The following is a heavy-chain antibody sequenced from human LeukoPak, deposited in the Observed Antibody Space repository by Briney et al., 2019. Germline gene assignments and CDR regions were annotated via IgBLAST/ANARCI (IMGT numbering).Heavy chain of an antibody. CDR2: FDPEDGET. CDR3: ATGGTSWTDEFDY. J-gene: IGHJ4*02. V-gene: IGHV1-24*01. CDR1: GYTLTELS. Sequence: GASVKVSRKVSGYTLTELSMHWVRRAPGKGLEWMGGFDPEDGETIYAQKFQGRVTMTEDTSTDTAYMELSSLRSEDTAVYYCATGGTSWTDEFDYWGQGTLVTVSS. D-gene: IGHD2-2*01.